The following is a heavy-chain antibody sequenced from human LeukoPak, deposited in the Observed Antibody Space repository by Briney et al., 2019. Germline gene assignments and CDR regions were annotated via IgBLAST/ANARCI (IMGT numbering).Heavy chain of an antibody. CDR3: ARGPNYYDSSGYHRYIFDI. CDR2: VNPSGGST. V-gene: IGHV1-46*01. J-gene: IGHJ3*02. CDR1: GYTFSSYY. Sequence: GASVKLSCKPSGYTFSSYYVHWVRQAPGQGLEWLGVVNPSGGSTSYAQTFQGRVTVTRDMSTSTVYTELSSLRSEDTAVYYCARGPNYYDSSGYHRYIFDIWGQGTMVTVSS. D-gene: IGHD3-22*01.